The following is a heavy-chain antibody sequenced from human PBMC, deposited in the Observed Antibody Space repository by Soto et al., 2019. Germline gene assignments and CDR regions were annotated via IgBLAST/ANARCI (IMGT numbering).Heavy chain of an antibody. CDR2: INHSGST. V-gene: IGHV4-34*01. CDR1: GGSFSGYY. CDR3: ARPQARYSSGWYGY. J-gene: IGHJ4*02. D-gene: IGHD6-19*01. Sequence: VQLQQWGAGLLKPSETLSLTCAVYGGSFSGYYWSWIRQPPGKGLEWIGEINHSGSTNYNPSLKSRVTISVDTSKNQFSLKLSSVTAADTAVYYCARPQARYSSGWYGYWGQGTLVTVSS.